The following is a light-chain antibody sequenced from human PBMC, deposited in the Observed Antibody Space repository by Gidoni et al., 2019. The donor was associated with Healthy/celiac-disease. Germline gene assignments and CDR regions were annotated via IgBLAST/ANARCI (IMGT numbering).Light chain of an antibody. CDR1: SGIIASNY. CDR2: EDN. Sequence: NFMLTQPPPVSESPAKTVTLSCTRTSGIIASNYVQSYQQRPGSAPTTVIYEDNQRPSGVPDRFSGSIDSPSNSASLTLSGLKTEDEADDYGQSYDSSNLWVFGGGTKLTVL. CDR3: QSYDSSNLWV. J-gene: IGLJ3*02. V-gene: IGLV6-57*04.